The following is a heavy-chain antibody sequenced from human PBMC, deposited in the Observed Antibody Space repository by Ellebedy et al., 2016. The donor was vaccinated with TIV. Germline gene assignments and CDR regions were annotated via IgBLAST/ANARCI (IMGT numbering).Heavy chain of an antibody. J-gene: IGHJ4*02. CDR2: IWNDGSRT. CDR3: ARDTANILGFDY. Sequence: GGSLRLXXAASGFTFSFHWMGWVRQAPGKGLEWVALIWNDGSRTYYTDSVKGRFTISRDNSQSTVSLHMNTLREEDSALYYCARDTANILGFDYWGQGTLVTVSP. D-gene: IGHD5-18*01. CDR1: GFTFSFHW. V-gene: IGHV3-33*08.